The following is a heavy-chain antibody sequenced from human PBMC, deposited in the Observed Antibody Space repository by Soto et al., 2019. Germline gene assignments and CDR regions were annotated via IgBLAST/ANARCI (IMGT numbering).Heavy chain of an antibody. V-gene: IGHV4-59*08. J-gene: IGHJ6*02. CDR1: GGSMSDYY. Sequence: PSETLSLTCSVSGGSMSDYYWNWIRQTPGKGLEWIGYIYYAGSTNYHPSLKSRITISIDTSKNKFSLKLSPVTAADTAVYYCASSSLYGMDVWGQGTTVTVSS. CDR3: ASSSLYGMDV. CDR2: IYYAGST.